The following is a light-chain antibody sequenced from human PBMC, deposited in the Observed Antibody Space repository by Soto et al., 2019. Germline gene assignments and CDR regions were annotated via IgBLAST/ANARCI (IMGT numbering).Light chain of an antibody. CDR2: EVT. J-gene: IGLJ2*01. CDR3: SSYAGSNTDVV. CDR1: SSDVGGYDY. Sequence: QSALTQPPSASGSPGQSVTISCTGTSSDVGGYDYVSWYQQHPGKAPKLLIYEVTKRASGVPDRFSGSKSGNTASLTVSGLQAEDDADYYCSSYAGSNTDVVFGGGTKLTVL. V-gene: IGLV2-8*01.